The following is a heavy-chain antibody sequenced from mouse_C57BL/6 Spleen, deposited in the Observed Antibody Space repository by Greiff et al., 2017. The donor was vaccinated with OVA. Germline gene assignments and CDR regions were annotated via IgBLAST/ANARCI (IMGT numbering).Heavy chain of an antibody. V-gene: IGHV1-82*01. D-gene: IGHD4-1*01. J-gene: IGHJ2*01. CDR3: ARRTGLDY. CDR2: IYPGDGDT. Sequence: VQLQQSGPELVKPGASVKISCKASGYAFSSSWMNWVKQRPGKGLEWIGRIYPGDGDTNYNGKFKGKATLTADKSSSTAYMQLSSLTSEESAVYFCARRTGLDYWGQGTTLTVSS. CDR1: GYAFSSSW.